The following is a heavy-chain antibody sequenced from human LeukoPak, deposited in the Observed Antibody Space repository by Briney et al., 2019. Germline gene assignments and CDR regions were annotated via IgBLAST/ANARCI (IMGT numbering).Heavy chain of an antibody. D-gene: IGHD6-19*01. CDR3: ARGVRIAVAGYIDY. CDR2: ISYDGSNK. Sequence: PGGSLRLSCAASGFTFSDSAMHWVRQAPGKGLEWVAAISYDGSNKNYADSVKGRFTISRDNSKNTLYLQMNSLRAEDTAVYCCARGVRIAVAGYIDYWGQGTLVTVSS. V-gene: IGHV3-30*04. J-gene: IGHJ4*02. CDR1: GFTFSDSA.